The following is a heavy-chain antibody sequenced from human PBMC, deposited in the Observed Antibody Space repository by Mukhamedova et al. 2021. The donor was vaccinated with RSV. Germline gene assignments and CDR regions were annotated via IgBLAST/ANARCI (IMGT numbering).Heavy chain of an antibody. V-gene: IGHV3-33*01. J-gene: IGHJ6*01. Sequence: SSYGMHWVRQAPGKGLEWVAVIWYDGSNKYYADSVKGRFTISRDNSKNTLYLQMNSLRAEDTAVYYCARRGFEYSSSSYYYYYRM. CDR3: ARRGFEYSSSSYYYYYRM. CDR1: SSYG. CDR2: IWYDGSNK. D-gene: IGHD6-6*01.